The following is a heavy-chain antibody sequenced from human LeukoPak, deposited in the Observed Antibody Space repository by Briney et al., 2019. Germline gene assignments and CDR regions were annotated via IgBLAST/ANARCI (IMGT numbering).Heavy chain of an antibody. D-gene: IGHD6-13*01. CDR3: TTGPKQQLVY. Sequence: GGSLRLSCAASGFTVSSDYMSWVRQAPGKGLEWVGRIKSKTDGGTTDYAAPVKGRFTISRDDSKNTLYLQMNSLKTEDTAVYYCTTGPKQQLVYWGQGTLVTVSS. J-gene: IGHJ4*02. CDR2: IKSKTDGGTT. V-gene: IGHV3-15*01. CDR1: GFTVSSDY.